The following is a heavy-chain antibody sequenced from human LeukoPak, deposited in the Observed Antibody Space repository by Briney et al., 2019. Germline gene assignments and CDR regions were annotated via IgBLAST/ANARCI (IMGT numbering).Heavy chain of an antibody. CDR2: IYHSGST. CDR3: ARVGKQKLVPGRAFDI. D-gene: IGHD6-13*01. J-gene: IGHJ3*02. CDR1: GGSISSGGYS. V-gene: IGHV4-30-2*01. Sequence: SETLSLTCAVSGGSISSGGYSWSWIRQPPGKGLEWIGYIYHSGSTYYNPSLKSRVTISVDRSKNQFSLKLSSVTAADTAVYYCARVGKQKLVPGRAFDIWGQGTMVTVSS.